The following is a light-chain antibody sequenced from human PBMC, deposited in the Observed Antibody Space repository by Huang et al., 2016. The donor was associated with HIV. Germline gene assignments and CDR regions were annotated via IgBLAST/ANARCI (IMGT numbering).Light chain of an antibody. CDR3: QQYDNLPLT. V-gene: IGKV1-33*01. CDR2: DAS. J-gene: IGKJ4*01. Sequence: DIQMTHSPSSLSASVGDRVTITCQASQDITNYLNWYQQKPGKAPKLLIDDASNLETGVPSRFSGSGSWTDFTFTISSLQPEDIATYYCQQYDNLPLTFGGGTKVEIK. CDR1: QDITNY.